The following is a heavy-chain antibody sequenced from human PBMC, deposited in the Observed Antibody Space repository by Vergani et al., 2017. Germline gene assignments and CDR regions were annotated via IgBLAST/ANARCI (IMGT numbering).Heavy chain of an antibody. V-gene: IGHV4-59*01. D-gene: IGHD2-2*01. Sequence: QVQLQESGPGLVKPSETLSLTCTVSGGSISSYYWSWIRQPPGKGLEWIGYIYYSGSTNYNPSLKSRVTISVDTSKNQFSLKLSSVTAADTALYYCARADVVVPAAIVAFDIWGQGTMVTVSS. CDR1: GGSISSYY. CDR3: ARADVVVPAAIVAFDI. CDR2: IYYSGST. J-gene: IGHJ3*02.